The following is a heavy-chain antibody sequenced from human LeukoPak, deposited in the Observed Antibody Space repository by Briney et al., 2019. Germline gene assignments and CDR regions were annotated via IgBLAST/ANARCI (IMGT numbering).Heavy chain of an antibody. J-gene: IGHJ4*02. CDR2: IYTSGST. Sequence: SETLSLTCTVSGGSISSYYWSWIRQPSGKGLEWIGYIYTSGSTNYNPSLKSRVTISVDTSKNQFSLKLSSVTAADTAVYYCARLDGGNGAFDCWGQGTLVTVSS. V-gene: IGHV4-4*09. CDR1: GGSISSYY. CDR3: ARLDGGNGAFDC. D-gene: IGHD4-23*01.